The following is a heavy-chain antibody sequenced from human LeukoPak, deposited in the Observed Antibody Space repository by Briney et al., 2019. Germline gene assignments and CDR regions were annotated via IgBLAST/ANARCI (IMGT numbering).Heavy chain of an antibody. CDR3: ARRPYGSGAYYFDY. CDR1: GGSISSSSYY. D-gene: IGHD3-10*01. CDR2: IYYSGST. V-gene: IGHV4-39*01. J-gene: IGHJ4*02. Sequence: PSETLSLTCTVSGGSISSSSYYWGWIRQPPGKGLEWIGSIYYSGSTYYNPSLKSRVTIPVDTSKNQFSLKLSSVTAADTAVYYCARRPYGSGAYYFDYWGQGTLVTVSS.